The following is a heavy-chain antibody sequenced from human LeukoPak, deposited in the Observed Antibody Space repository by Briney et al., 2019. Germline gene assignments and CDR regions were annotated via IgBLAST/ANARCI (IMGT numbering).Heavy chain of an antibody. J-gene: IGHJ6*02. V-gene: IGHV3-23*01. Sequence: GGSLRLSCAASGFTFSSYAMSWVRQAPGKGLEWVSAISGSGGSTYYADSVKGRFTISRDNSKNTLYLQMNSLRAEDTAVYYCAKDLTSIQLRLEGINYYYGMDVWGQGTTVTVSS. CDR3: AKDLTSIQLRLEGINYYYGMDV. CDR1: GFTFSSYA. CDR2: ISGSGGST. D-gene: IGHD5-18*01.